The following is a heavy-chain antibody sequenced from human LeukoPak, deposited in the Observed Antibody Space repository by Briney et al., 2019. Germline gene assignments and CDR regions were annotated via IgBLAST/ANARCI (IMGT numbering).Heavy chain of an antibody. CDR1: GGSMSGHW. V-gene: IGHV4-59*11. CDR2: IYHTGLT. CDR3: AKYMTVSTSRHYVDV. J-gene: IGHJ6*03. D-gene: IGHD2-2*01. Sequence: PSETLSLTCTVSGGSMSGHWWSWVRQSPGKGLEWIAHIYHTGLTYFNPSLQIRVTISVDTSKKQFSLTLSSVTAADAAVYFCAKYMTVSTSRHYVDVWGKGTTVAVSS.